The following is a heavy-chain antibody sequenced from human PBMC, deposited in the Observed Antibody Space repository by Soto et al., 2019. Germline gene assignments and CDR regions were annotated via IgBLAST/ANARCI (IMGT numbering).Heavy chain of an antibody. CDR1: GNTFNNYW. D-gene: IGHD6-6*01. CDR3: ARYRGFGIVAQEGVGDV. Sequence: PGESLKISCKGSGNTFNNYWIGWVRQMPGKGLEWMGIIYPGDSDTRYSPSFQGQVTISADRSIRTAYLQWSSLKASDTAMYYCARYRGFGIVAQEGVGDVWGQGTTVTVSS. V-gene: IGHV5-51*01. J-gene: IGHJ6*02. CDR2: IYPGDSDT.